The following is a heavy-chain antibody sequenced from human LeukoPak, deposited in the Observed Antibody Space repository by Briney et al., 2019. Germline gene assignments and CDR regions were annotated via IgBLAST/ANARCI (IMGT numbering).Heavy chain of an antibody. CDR2: IKQDGSDK. CDR1: GFSFSTYW. D-gene: IGHD3-22*01. Sequence: GGSLRLSCAASGFSFSTYWMSWVRQAPGKGLEWVANIKQDGSDKKYADSVKGGCTISRDNAKNSRFMQINILRAESTAGYYCAIVPVSSSMIVLVLAFFDYWGQGTLVTV. V-gene: IGHV3-7*01. J-gene: IGHJ4*02. CDR3: AIVPVSSSMIVLVLAFFDY.